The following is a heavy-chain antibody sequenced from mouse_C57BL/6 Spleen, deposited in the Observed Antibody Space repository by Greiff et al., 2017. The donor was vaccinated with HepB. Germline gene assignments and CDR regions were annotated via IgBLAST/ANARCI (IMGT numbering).Heavy chain of an antibody. Sequence: EVQLQQSGPELVKPGASVKIPCKASGYTFTDYNMDWVKQSHGKSLEWIGDINPNNGGTIYNQKFKGKATLTVDKSSSTAYMELRSLTSEDTAVYYCAREDYSNYESDAMDYWGQGTSVTVSS. J-gene: IGHJ4*01. CDR3: AREDYSNYESDAMDY. CDR1: GYTFTDYN. CDR2: INPNNGGT. D-gene: IGHD2-5*01. V-gene: IGHV1-18*01.